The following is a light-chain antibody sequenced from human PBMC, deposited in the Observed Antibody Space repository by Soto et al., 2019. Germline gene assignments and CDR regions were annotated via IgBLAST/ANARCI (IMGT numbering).Light chain of an antibody. V-gene: IGKV1-5*03. Sequence: DIRMTQSPSTLSASVGDRVTITCRASQSISSWLAWYQQKPGKAPKFPIFKASSLEGGVPSRFSGSGSGTEFTLTISSLQPDDFATYYGQQYNTYPLTFGGGTKVEIK. CDR3: QQYNTYPLT. J-gene: IGKJ4*01. CDR1: QSISSW. CDR2: KAS.